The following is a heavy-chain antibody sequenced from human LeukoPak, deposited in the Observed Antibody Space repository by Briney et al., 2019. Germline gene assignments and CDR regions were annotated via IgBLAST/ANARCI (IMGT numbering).Heavy chain of an antibody. D-gene: IGHD5-12*01. CDR1: GFAVSSNY. J-gene: IGHJ4*02. V-gene: IGHV3-7*01. CDR3: ARDRVETVATMRLDY. CDR2: IKQDGSEK. Sequence: PGGSLRLSCAASGFAVSSNYMSWVRQAPGKGLEWVANIKQDGSEKYFVDSVMGRFTVSRDNAKNSLYLQMNSLRAEDTAVYYCARDRVETVATMRLDYWGQGTLVTVSS.